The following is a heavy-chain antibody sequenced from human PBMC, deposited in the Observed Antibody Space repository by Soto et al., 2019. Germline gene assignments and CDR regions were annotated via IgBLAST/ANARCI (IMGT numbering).Heavy chain of an antibody. CDR1: GGSISSDGYY. Sequence: QVQLQESGPGLVKPSQTLSLTCTVSGGSISSDGYYWSWIRQHQGKGMEWIGSIYYSGSTYFNPSRKRRVSISVDTSKNEFSLTLSSVTAADTAGYYCARGVIHGGQGTLVTVSS. D-gene: IGHD2-21*01. CDR2: IYYSGST. J-gene: IGHJ4*02. CDR3: ARGVIH. V-gene: IGHV4-31*03.